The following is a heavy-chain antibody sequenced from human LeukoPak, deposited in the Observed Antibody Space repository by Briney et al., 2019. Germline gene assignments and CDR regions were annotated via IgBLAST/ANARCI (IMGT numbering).Heavy chain of an antibody. Sequence: GGSLRLSCAASGFTFSSYWMSWVRQAPGKGLEWVANIKQDGSEKYYVDSVKGRFTISRDNANNSLYLQMNSLRAEDTAVYYRASDRVYYYGSGCFHYWGQGTLVTVSS. D-gene: IGHD3-10*01. CDR1: GFTFSSYW. J-gene: IGHJ4*02. V-gene: IGHV3-7*04. CDR2: IKQDGSEK. CDR3: ASDRVYYYGSGCFHY.